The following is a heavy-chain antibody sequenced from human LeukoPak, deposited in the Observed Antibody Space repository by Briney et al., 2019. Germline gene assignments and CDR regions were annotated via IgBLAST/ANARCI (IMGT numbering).Heavy chain of an antibody. CDR2: IIPIFGTP. CDR3: AIRIKAAGIGGHYYYGMYN. J-gene: IGHJ6*04. CDR1: GGTFSSYA. V-gene: IGHV1-69*01. D-gene: IGHD6-13*01. Sequence: SVTVSCTASGGTFSSYAISWVRQAPGQGLEWMGGIIPIFGTPDYPQKFQGRVTITADESTSTAYMELSSLRFEDTAVYYCAIRIKAAGIGGHYYYGMYNWGEGTTVTVSS.